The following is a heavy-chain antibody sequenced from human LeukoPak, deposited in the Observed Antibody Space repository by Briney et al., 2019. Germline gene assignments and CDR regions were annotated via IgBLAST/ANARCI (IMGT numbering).Heavy chain of an antibody. Sequence: GGSLRLSCAASGFTFSSYWMSWVRQAPGKGLEWVANIKQVGSEKYYVDSVKGRFTISRDNAKNSLYLQMNSLRAEDTAVYYCARDQGGSQYAAGYWGQGTLVTVSS. CDR3: ARDQGGSQYAAGY. V-gene: IGHV3-7*01. CDR1: GFTFSSYW. J-gene: IGHJ4*02. D-gene: IGHD2-2*01. CDR2: IKQVGSEK.